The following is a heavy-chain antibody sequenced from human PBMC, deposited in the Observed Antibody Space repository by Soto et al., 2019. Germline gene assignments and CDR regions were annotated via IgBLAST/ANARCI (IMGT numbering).Heavy chain of an antibody. CDR3: ARGPSCQQKKRRNWFDP. V-gene: IGHV1-8*01. D-gene: IGHD2-2*01. Sequence: ASVKVSCKASGYTFTSYDINWVRQATGQGLEWMGWMNPNSGNTGYAQKFQGRVTMTRNTSISTAYMELSSLRSEDTAVYYCARGPSCQQKKRRNWFDPWGQGTLVTVSS. CDR2: MNPNSGNT. CDR1: GYTFTSYD. J-gene: IGHJ5*02.